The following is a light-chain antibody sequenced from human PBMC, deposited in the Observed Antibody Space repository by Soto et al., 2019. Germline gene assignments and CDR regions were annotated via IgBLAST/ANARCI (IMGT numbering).Light chain of an antibody. CDR3: QHSTTWT. CDR1: QSISNH. V-gene: IGKV1-39*01. Sequence: DIQMTQSPSSLSASVEDRVIITCRASQSISNHLNWYQQKPGKAPKLLIYDASSLESGVPSRFSGSGSEKDFNITIRSLQPEDFATYSCQHSTTWTFGQGTKVDIK. J-gene: IGKJ1*01. CDR2: DAS.